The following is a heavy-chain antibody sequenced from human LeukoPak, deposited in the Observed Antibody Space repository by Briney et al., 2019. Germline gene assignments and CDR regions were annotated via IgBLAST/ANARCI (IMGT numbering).Heavy chain of an antibody. V-gene: IGHV4-34*01. CDR3: ARVWNYYGSGASDY. J-gene: IGHJ4*02. CDR2: INHSGST. D-gene: IGHD3-10*01. CDR1: GGSFSGYY. Sequence: PSETLSLTCAVYGGSFSGYYWSWIRQPPGKGLEWIGEINHSGSTNYNPSLKSRVTISVDTSKNQFSLKLSSVTAADTAVYYCARVWNYYGSGASDYWGQGTLVTVPS.